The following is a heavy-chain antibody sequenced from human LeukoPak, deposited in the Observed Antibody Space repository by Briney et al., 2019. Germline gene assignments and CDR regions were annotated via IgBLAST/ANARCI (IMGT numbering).Heavy chain of an antibody. CDR3: ARRRWSYYGSGSYSTSYYFDY. Sequence: SETLSLTCTVSGYSISSGYYWGWIRQPPGKGLEWIGEINHSGSTNYNPSLKSRVTISVDTSKNQFSLKLSSVTAADTAVYYCARRRWSYYGSGSYSTSYYFDYWGQGTLVTVSS. D-gene: IGHD3-10*01. CDR1: GYSISSGYY. V-gene: IGHV4-38-2*02. J-gene: IGHJ4*02. CDR2: INHSGST.